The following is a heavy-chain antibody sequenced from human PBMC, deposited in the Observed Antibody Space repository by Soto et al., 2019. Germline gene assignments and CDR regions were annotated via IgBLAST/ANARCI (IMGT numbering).Heavy chain of an antibody. CDR2: IGSSSSYT. V-gene: IGHV3-11*06. CDR1: GFTFSDYY. J-gene: IGHJ4*02. D-gene: IGHD3-22*01. Sequence: GGSLRLSCAASGFTFSDYYMSWIRQAPGKGLEWVSYIGSSSSYTNYADSVKGRFTISRDNAKNSLYLQMNSLRAEDTAVYYCARGAYYDSSGYSDYFDYWGQGTLVTV. CDR3: ARGAYYDSSGYSDYFDY.